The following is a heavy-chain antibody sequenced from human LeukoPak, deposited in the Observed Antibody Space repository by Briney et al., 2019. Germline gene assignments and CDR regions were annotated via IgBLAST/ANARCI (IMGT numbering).Heavy chain of an antibody. D-gene: IGHD5-18*01. J-gene: IGHJ6*03. CDR1: GGSISSYY. CDR2: IFYSGST. Sequence: SETLSLTCTVSGGSISSYYWSWIRQPPGKGLEWIGYIFYSGSTNYNPSLKSRVTISVDTSNNQFSLTLSSVTAADTAVYFCARVYSPRGGYYYYMDVWGKGTTVTVSS. V-gene: IGHV4-59*01. CDR3: ARVYSPRGGYYYYMDV.